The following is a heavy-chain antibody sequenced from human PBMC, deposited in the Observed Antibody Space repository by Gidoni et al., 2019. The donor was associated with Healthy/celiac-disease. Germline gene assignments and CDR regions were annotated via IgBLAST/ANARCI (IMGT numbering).Heavy chain of an antibody. CDR2: IYHSGST. J-gene: IGHJ4*02. Sequence: QLQLQESGSGLVQPSQTLSLTCAVSGGSISSGGYSWSWIRQPPGKGLEWIGSIYHSGSTYYNPALKSRVTISVDRSKNQFSLKLSSVTAADTAVYYCARNTMIAVDYWGQGTLVTVSS. CDR1: GGSISSGGYS. D-gene: IGHD3-22*01. CDR3: ARNTMIAVDY. V-gene: IGHV4-30-2*01.